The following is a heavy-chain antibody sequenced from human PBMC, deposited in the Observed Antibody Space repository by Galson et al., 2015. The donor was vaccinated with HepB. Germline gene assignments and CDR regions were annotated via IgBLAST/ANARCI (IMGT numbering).Heavy chain of an antibody. D-gene: IGHD2-8*02. CDR1: GYTFTGYY. J-gene: IGHJ6*03. CDR2: INPNSGGT. CDR3: ARDLYCTGGVCYGVGYYYYYMDV. V-gene: IGHV1-2*06. Sequence: SVKVSCKASGYTFTGYYMHWVRQAPGQGLEWMGRINPNSGGTNYAQKFQGRVTMTRDTSISTAYMELSRLRSDDTAVYYCARDLYCTGGVCYGVGYYYYYMDVWGKGTTVTVSS.